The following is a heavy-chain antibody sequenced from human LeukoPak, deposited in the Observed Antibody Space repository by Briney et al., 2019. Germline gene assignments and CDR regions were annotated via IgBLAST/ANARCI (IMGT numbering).Heavy chain of an antibody. V-gene: IGHV3-23*01. CDR2: ISGSGGST. Sequence: GGSLRLSCAASGFTSSSYAMNWVRQAPGKGLEWVSSISGSGGSTYYADSVKGRFTISRDNSKNTLYLQMNSLRAEDTAVYYCAKASAMIVVVSKHFDYWGQGTLVTVSS. CDR3: AKASAMIVVVSKHFDY. CDR1: GFTSSSYA. D-gene: IGHD3-22*01. J-gene: IGHJ4*02.